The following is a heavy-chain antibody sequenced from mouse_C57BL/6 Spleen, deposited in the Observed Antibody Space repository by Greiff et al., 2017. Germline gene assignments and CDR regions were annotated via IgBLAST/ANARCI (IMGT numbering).Heavy chain of an antibody. V-gene: IGHV1-82*01. J-gene: IGHJ1*03. Sequence: VQLQQSGPELVKPGASVKISCKASGYAFSSSWMNWVKQRPGKGLEWIGRIYPGDGDTNYNGKFKGKATLTADKSSSTAYMQLSSLTSEYSAVYFCARRRITTVVGWYFDVWGTGTTVTVSS. D-gene: IGHD1-1*01. CDR2: IYPGDGDT. CDR3: ARRRITTVVGWYFDV. CDR1: GYAFSSSW.